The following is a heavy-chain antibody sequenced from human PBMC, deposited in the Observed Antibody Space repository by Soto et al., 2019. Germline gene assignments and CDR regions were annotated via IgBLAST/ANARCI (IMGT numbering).Heavy chain of an antibody. CDR3: ARGPVTVTPPCRGFDP. V-gene: IGHV4-34*01. D-gene: IGHD4-17*01. CDR2: INHSGST. CDR1: GGSFSGYY. J-gene: IGHJ5*02. Sequence: PSETLSLTCAVYGGSFSGYYWSWIRQPPGKGLEWIGEINHSGSTNYNPSLKSRVTISVDTSKNQFSLKLSSVTAADTAVYYCARGPVTVTPPCRGFDPWGQGTLVTVSS.